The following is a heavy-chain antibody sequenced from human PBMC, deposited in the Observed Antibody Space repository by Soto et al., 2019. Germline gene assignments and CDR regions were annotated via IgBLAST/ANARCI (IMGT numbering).Heavy chain of an antibody. CDR1: GYTFTNYD. Sequence: QVQLVQSGAEVKKPGASVKVSCKASGYTFTNYDINWVRQATGQGLEWMGWMNPNNGNTGYAQKFQGRVTMTRNTSISTAYMELSSLRSEDTAVYYCARVPYYYDSSGYSTWFDPWGQGTLVTVSS. D-gene: IGHD3-22*01. CDR3: ARVPYYYDSSGYSTWFDP. CDR2: MNPNNGNT. V-gene: IGHV1-8*01. J-gene: IGHJ5*02.